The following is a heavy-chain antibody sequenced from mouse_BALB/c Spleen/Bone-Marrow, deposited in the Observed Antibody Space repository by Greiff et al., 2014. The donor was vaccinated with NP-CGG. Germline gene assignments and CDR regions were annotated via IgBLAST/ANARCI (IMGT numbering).Heavy chain of an antibody. CDR2: IDPETGGT. V-gene: IGHV1-15*01. Sequence: VQLVESGAELVRPGASVTLSCKASGYTFTDYEMHWVKQTPVHGLEWIGAIDPETGGTAYNQKFKGKATLTADKSSSTAYMELRSLTSEDSAVYYCTRSETGPFAYWGQGTLVTVSP. J-gene: IGHJ3*01. CDR1: GYTFTDYE. CDR3: TRSETGPFAY. D-gene: IGHD4-1*01.